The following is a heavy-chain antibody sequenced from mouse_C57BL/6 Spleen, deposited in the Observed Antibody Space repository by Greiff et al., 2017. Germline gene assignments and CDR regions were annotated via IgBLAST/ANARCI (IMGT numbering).Heavy chain of an antibody. Sequence: QVQLQQSGPELVKPGASVKISCKASGYAFSSSWMNWVKQRPGKGLEWIGRMYPGDGDTNYNGKFKGKATLTADKSSSTAYMQLSSLTSEDSAVYFCAKNWDVDYWGQGTTLTVSS. J-gene: IGHJ2*01. D-gene: IGHD4-1*01. CDR1: GYAFSSSW. CDR2: MYPGDGDT. V-gene: IGHV1-82*01. CDR3: AKNWDVDY.